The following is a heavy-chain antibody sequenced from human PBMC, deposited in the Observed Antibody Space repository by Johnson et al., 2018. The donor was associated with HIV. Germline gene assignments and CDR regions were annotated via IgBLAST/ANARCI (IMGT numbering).Heavy chain of an antibody. V-gene: IGHV3-30*02. CDR2: IRYDGSNK. CDR3: ARVSAYSYGWVSPAFDI. Sequence: QVQLVESGGGVVQPGGSLRLSCAASGFTFSSYGMHWVRQAPGKGLEWVAFIRYDGSNKYYADSVRGRFTISRDNSKNTLYLQMNSLRAEDTAVYYCARVSAYSYGWVSPAFDIWGQGTMVTVSS. J-gene: IGHJ3*02. CDR1: GFTFSSYG. D-gene: IGHD5-18*01.